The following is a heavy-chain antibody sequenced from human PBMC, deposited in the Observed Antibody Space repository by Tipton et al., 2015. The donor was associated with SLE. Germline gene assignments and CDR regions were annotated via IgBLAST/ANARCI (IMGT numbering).Heavy chain of an antibody. CDR3: ARLGTGIFDY. Sequence: TLSLTCTVSGGSISSYYWSWIRQPPGKGLEWIGYIYYSGSTNYNPSLKSRVTISVDTSKNQFSLKLSSVTAADTAVYYCARLGTGIFDYWGQGPLVTVSS. D-gene: IGHD1-1*01. CDR2: IYYSGST. V-gene: IGHV4-59*01. CDR1: GGSISSYY. J-gene: IGHJ4*02.